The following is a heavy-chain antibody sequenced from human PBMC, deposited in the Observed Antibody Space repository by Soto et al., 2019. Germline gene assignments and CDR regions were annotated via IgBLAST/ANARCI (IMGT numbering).Heavy chain of an antibody. V-gene: IGHV1-18*01. CDR3: SRFIMVGGWFDPNYYHGMDV. D-gene: IGHD6-19*01. CDR1: GYTFSNYG. J-gene: IGHJ6*02. Sequence: QVQLVQSGAEVKKPGASVTVSCKTSGYTFSNYGINWVRQAPGQGREWMGWISGYNGNTNYAQTVQGRVTMTTYTSTGTVYMELRSLKSDDTAIYYCSRFIMVGGWFDPNYYHGMDVWGQGTTVTVSS. CDR2: ISGYNGNT.